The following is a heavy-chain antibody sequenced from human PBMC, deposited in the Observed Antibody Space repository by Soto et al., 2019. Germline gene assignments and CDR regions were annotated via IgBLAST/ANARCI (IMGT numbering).Heavy chain of an antibody. J-gene: IGHJ4*02. CDR1: GFTFSNAW. D-gene: IGHD3-10*01. Sequence: LRLSCAASGFTFSNAWMSWVRQAPGKGLEWVGRIKSKTDGGTTDYAAPVKGRFTISRDDSKNTLYLQMNSLKTEDTAVYYCTTSGFPTPEFDYWGQGTLVTVSS. CDR3: TTSGFPTPEFDY. CDR2: IKSKTDGGTT. V-gene: IGHV3-15*01.